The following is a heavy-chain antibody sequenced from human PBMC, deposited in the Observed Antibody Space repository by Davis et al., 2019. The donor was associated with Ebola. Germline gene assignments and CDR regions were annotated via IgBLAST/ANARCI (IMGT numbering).Heavy chain of an antibody. J-gene: IGHJ3*02. CDR3: ASLRRTITGMDDGFDI. CDR1: GNSFTSYW. D-gene: IGHD2-8*02. CDR2: IYTGDSDT. V-gene: IGHV5-51*01. Sequence: KVSCKASGNSFTSYWIGWVRQMPGKGLEWMGIIYTGDSDTRYSPSFRGQVTISAAKSMKTAFLQWSSLKASDSGMYYCASLRRTITGMDDGFDIWGQGTMVTVSS.